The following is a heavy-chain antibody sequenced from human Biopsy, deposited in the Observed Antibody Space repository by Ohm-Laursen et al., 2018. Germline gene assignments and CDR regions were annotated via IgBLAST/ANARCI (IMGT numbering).Heavy chain of an antibody. V-gene: IGHV3-23*01. CDR2: ITGDGGSI. D-gene: IGHD5-12*01. CDR3: ARKYSGFDI. CDR1: GFTFSNYG. Sequence: LSLTCAASGFTFSNYGMTWVRQAPGKGLEWVSSITGDGGSIHNADSVKGRFTISRDNSKNTLYMQMNSLRAEDMAVYYCARKYSGFDIWGQGTMVSVSS. J-gene: IGHJ3*02.